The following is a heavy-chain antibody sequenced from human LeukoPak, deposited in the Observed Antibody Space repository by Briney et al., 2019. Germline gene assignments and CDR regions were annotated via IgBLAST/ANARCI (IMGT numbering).Heavy chain of an antibody. J-gene: IGHJ4*02. V-gene: IGHV3-21*01. Sequence: GGSLRLSCAASGSTFSSYSMNWVRQAPGKGLEWVSSISSSSTYIYYADSVKGRFTISRDNAKNSLFLQMNSLRAEDTAVYYCARGGITMIVERPFFDYWGPGTLVTVSS. CDR2: ISSSSTYI. CDR1: GSTFSSYS. CDR3: ARGGITMIVERPFFDY. D-gene: IGHD3-22*01.